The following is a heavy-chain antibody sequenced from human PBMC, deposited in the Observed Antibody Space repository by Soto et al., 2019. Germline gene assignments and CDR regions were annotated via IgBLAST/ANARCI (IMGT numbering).Heavy chain of an antibody. CDR3: AREWGVIAVAGPGWFDP. Sequence: PSETLSLTCAVYGGSFSGYYWSWIRQPPGKGLEWIGEINHSGSTNYNPSLKSRVTISVDTSKNQFSLKLSSVTAADTAVYYCAREWGVIAVAGPGWFDPWGQGTLVTVSS. J-gene: IGHJ5*02. D-gene: IGHD6-19*01. CDR2: INHSGST. CDR1: GGSFSGYY. V-gene: IGHV4-34*01.